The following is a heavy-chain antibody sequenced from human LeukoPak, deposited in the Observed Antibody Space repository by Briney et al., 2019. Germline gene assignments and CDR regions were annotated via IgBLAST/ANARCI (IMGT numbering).Heavy chain of an antibody. V-gene: IGHV1-18*01. J-gene: IGHJ4*02. D-gene: IGHD3-22*01. CDR2: ISAYNGNT. Sequence: GASVKVSCKASGYTFTSYGISWVRQAPGQGLEWMGWISAYNGNTNYAQKLQGRVTMTTDTSTSTAYMELRSLRSDDTAVYYCARVGGLNYYGSSGYADYWGQGTLVTVSS. CDR3: ARVGGLNYYGSSGYADY. CDR1: GYTFTSYG.